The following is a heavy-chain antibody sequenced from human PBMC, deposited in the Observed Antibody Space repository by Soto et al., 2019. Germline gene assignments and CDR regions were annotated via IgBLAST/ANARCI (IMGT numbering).Heavy chain of an antibody. CDR2: ISGSGGST. J-gene: IGHJ6*02. CDR1: EFTFSSYG. CDR3: AKPSQGALYYSGMDV. Sequence: EVQLLESGGGLVQPGGSLRLSCAASEFTFSSYGMSWVRKAPGKGLEWVSGISGSGGSTYYADSVKGRFTISRDNSKNMLYLQMNSLRAEDTSVYYCAKPSQGALYYSGMDVWGQATTLTVSS. V-gene: IGHV3-23*01.